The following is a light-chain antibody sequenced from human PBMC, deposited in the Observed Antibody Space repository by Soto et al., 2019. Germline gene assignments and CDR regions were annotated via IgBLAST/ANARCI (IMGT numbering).Light chain of an antibody. Sequence: QSVLTQPPSVSAAPGQTVTISCSGSSSNIGSDYVSWYQQLPGTAPKLLIYENNKRPSGIPDRFSGSKSGTSATLGITGLQTGDEADYYCGTWDTSLSDCVFGGGTKLTVL. J-gene: IGLJ3*02. CDR3: GTWDTSLSDCV. V-gene: IGLV1-51*02. CDR1: SSNIGSDY. CDR2: ENN.